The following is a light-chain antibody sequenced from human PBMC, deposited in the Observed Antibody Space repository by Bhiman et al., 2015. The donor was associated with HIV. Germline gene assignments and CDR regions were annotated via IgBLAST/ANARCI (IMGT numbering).Light chain of an antibody. CDR2: DVT. Sequence: SALTQPVSVSGPPGQSVTISCTGTNTDVGAYNFVSWYQQYPGKVPKLVIYDVTERPSGVSTRFSGSKSGNTASLTISGLQADDEADYYCSSYTTSSTWVFGGGTNLTVL. CDR1: NTDVGAYNF. J-gene: IGLJ3*02. CDR3: SSYTTSSTWV. V-gene: IGLV2-14*03.